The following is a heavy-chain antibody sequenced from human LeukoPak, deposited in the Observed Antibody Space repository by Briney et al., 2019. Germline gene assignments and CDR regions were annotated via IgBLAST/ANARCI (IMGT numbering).Heavy chain of an antibody. J-gene: IGHJ4*02. CDR1: GGSFSGYY. CDR3: ARGRYCLGYCSGGSLGGPYFDY. V-gene: IGHV4-34*01. D-gene: IGHD2-15*01. CDR2: INRSGST. Sequence: PSETLSLTCAVYGGSFSGYYWSWIRQPPGKGLEWIGEINRSGSTNYNPSLKSRVTISVDTSKNQFSLKLSSVTAADTAVYYCARGRYCLGYCSGGSLGGPYFDYWGQGTLVTVSS.